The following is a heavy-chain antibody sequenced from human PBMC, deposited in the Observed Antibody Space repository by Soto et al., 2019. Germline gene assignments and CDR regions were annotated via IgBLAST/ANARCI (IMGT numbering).Heavy chain of an antibody. CDR1: GGTFSSYA. V-gene: IGHV1-69*13. CDR2: IIPIFGTA. CDR3: ARDPEPARGMDV. Sequence: ASVKVSCKASGGTFSSYAISWVRQAPGQGLEWMGGIIPIFGTANYAQKFQGRVTITADESTSTAYMELSSLRSEDTAVYYCARDPEPARGMDVWGQGTTVTVSS. D-gene: IGHD1-1*01. J-gene: IGHJ6*02.